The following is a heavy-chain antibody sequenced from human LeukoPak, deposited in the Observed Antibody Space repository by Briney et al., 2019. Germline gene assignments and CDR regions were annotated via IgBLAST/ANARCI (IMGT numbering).Heavy chain of an antibody. CDR1: GFTFSSYG. CDR2: IRYDGSNK. V-gene: IGHV3-30*02. D-gene: IGHD3-22*01. Sequence: GRSLRLSCAASGFTFSSYGMHWVRQAPGKGLEWAAFIRYDGSNKYYADSVKGRFTISRDNSKNTLYLQMNSLRAQDTAVYYCAKDMEDSSGYYYGLGAFDIWGQGTMVTVSS. CDR3: AKDMEDSSGYYYGLGAFDI. J-gene: IGHJ3*02.